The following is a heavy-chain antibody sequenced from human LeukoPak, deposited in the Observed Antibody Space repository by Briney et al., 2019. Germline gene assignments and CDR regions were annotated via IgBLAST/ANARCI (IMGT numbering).Heavy chain of an antibody. CDR2: INHSGST. D-gene: IGHD3-22*01. CDR1: GGSFSGYC. CDR3: ARVSRYYYDSSGYTY. J-gene: IGHJ4*02. V-gene: IGHV4-34*01. Sequence: SETLSLTCAVYGGSFSGYCWSWIRRPPGKGLEWIGEINHSGSTNYNPSLKSRVTISVDTSKNQFSLKLSSVTAADTALYYCARVSRYYYDSSGYTYWGQGTLVTVSS.